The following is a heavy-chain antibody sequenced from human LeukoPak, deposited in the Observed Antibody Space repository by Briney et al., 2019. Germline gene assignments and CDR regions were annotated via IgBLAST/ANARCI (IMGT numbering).Heavy chain of an antibody. Sequence: GASQRLSCAASGFTFSIDWMSWVRHAPGKGLEWVANIKKDGSEKYHVASVTGRSTISRDNGKSSLYLQMNSLSAEDMAVYYCARDVVYYDSSGYYYPFWNYWGQGTLVTVSS. CDR2: IKKDGSEK. CDR1: GFTFSIDW. V-gene: IGHV3-7*01. J-gene: IGHJ4*02. D-gene: IGHD3-22*01. CDR3: ARDVVYYDSSGYYYPFWNY.